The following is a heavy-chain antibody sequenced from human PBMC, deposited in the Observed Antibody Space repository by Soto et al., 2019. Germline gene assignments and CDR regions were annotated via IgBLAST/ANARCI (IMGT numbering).Heavy chain of an antibody. CDR1: GAPISSSY. CDR3: ARGYYDSRGQSNTFDI. V-gene: IGHV4-59*01. J-gene: IGHJ3*02. CDR2: VYYSGST. Sequence: SETLSLTCAVSGAPISSSYWSWIRQSPGKGLEWIGYVYYSGSTNYNPSLKSRVTISVDTSKNQFSLKLSSVTAADTAVYYCARGYYDSRGQSNTFDIWGQGTMVTVSS. D-gene: IGHD3-22*01.